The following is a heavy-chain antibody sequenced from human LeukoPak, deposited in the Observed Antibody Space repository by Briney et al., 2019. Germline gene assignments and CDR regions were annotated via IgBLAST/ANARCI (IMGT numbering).Heavy chain of an antibody. CDR1: GGSFSGYY. D-gene: IGHD2-8*01. CDR3: ARGSVLMVYAEFDY. Sequence: SETLSLTCAVYGGSFSGYYWSWIRQPPGKGLEWIGEINHSGSTNYNPSLKSRVTISVDTSKNQFSLKLSSVTAADTAVYYCARGSVLMVYAEFDYWGQGTLVTVSS. CDR2: INHSGST. V-gene: IGHV4-34*01. J-gene: IGHJ4*02.